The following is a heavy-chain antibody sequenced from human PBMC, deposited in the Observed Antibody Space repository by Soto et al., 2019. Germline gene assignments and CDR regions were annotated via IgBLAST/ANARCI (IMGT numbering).Heavy chain of an antibody. Sequence: QVQLVESGGGVVQPGRSLRLSCAVSGFTVSTHGMHWVCQAPGKGLEWVAVISRDGNTKYYADSVKGRFTISRDNSRNTLFLEMYSLRGDDMAVYYCTGEVASGYWGQGTLVTVSS. J-gene: IGHJ4*02. CDR2: ISRDGNTK. CDR3: TGEVASGY. D-gene: IGHD2-8*02. CDR1: GFTVSTHG. V-gene: IGHV3-30*03.